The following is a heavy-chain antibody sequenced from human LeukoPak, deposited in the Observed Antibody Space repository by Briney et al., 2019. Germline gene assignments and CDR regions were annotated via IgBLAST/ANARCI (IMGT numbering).Heavy chain of an antibody. D-gene: IGHD2-8*01. CDR1: GFIATSNY. V-gene: IGHV3-53*01. Sequence: GGSLRLSCSFSGFIATSNYMAWVRQSPGKGQQWISFIYGGGNTLYADSVRDRFSISRDNSKSTLYLQMSSLRVEDTAVYYCATGGRSGMAFDFWGQGTLVTVSS. CDR3: ATGGRSGMAFDF. CDR2: IYGGGNT. J-gene: IGHJ4*02.